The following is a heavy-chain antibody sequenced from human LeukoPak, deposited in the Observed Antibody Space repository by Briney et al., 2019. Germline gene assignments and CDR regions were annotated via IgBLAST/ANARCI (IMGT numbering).Heavy chain of an antibody. V-gene: IGHV1-2*06. Sequence: ASVKVSCTASGYTFTGYYMHWVRQAPGQGPEWMGRINPNSGGTNYAQKFQGRVTMTRDTSISAAYMELSRLRSDDTAVYYCASLPLGGDLPDYWGQGTLVTVSS. CDR3: ASLPLGGDLPDY. CDR1: GYTFTGYY. CDR2: INPNSGGT. J-gene: IGHJ4*02. D-gene: IGHD3-16*01.